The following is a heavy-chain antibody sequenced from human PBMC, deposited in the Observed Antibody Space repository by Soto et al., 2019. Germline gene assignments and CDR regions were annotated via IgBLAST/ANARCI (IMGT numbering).Heavy chain of an antibody. Sequence: PGGSLRLSCAASGFTFSSYSMNWVRQAPGKGLEWVSAMRASDFSSYYADSVKGRFTISRDNSKNTLYLQMNTLTAEDTAMYYCSKEGFYWGQGTLVTSPQ. CDR3: SKEGFY. D-gene: IGHD3-3*01. J-gene: IGHJ4*02. CDR1: GFTFSSYS. V-gene: IGHV3-23*01. CDR2: MRASDFSS.